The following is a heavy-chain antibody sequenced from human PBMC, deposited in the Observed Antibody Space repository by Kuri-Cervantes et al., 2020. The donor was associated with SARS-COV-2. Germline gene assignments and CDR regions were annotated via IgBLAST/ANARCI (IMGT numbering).Heavy chain of an antibody. D-gene: IGHD2-21*01. CDR1: GFTFSSFA. V-gene: IGHV3-48*02. CDR3: ARDRPHIVVVIASDYYYGMDV. CDR2: ISSSSSST. J-gene: IGHJ6*02. Sequence: GGSLRLSCAASGFTFSSFAMNWVRQAPGKGLEWVSYISSSSSSTYFADSVKGRFTISRDNAKNSLYLQMNSLRDEDTAVYYCARDRPHIVVVIASDYYYGMDVWGQGTTVTVSS.